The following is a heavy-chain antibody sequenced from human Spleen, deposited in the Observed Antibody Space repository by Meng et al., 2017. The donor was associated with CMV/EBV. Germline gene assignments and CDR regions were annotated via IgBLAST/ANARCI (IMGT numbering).Heavy chain of an antibody. D-gene: IGHD6-13*01. CDR3: AAAGLGLLDY. Sequence: SLKISCAASGFTFDSFAMSWVRQAPGKGLEWVSAISWNSGTRNYADSVKGRCPISRDNAKNSLYLQMNRLRTEDTAFYYCAAAGLGLLDYWGQGALVTVSS. V-gene: IGHV3-9*01. J-gene: IGHJ4*02. CDR2: ISWNSGTR. CDR1: GFTFDSFA.